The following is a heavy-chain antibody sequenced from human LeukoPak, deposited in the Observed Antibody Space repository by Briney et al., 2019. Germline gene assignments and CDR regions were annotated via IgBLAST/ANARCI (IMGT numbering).Heavy chain of an antibody. V-gene: IGHV3-21*01. D-gene: IGHD2-2*01. CDR1: GFTFSSYS. J-gene: IGHJ5*02. Sequence: GGSLRLSCAASGFTFSSYSMNWVRQAPGKGLEWVSSISSSSSYIYYADSVKGRFTISRDNAKNSLYLQMNSLRAEDTAVYYCARAGHLPPRYCSSTSCYFDPWGQGTLVTVSS. CDR2: ISSSSSYI. CDR3: ARAGHLPPRYCSSTSCYFDP.